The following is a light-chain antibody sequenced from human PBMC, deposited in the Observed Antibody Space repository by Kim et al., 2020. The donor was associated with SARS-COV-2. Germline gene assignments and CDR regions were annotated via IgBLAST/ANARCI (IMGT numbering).Light chain of an antibody. V-gene: IGKV1-5*03. CDR1: QKIDAW. CDR2: TAS. CDR3: QQYKTYPVT. J-gene: IGKJ4*01. Sequence: GDRVTITCRASQKIDAWLAWYQQKPGKAPKLLIYTASTLESGVPSRFSGSGSGTEFTLTISSLQPDDFATYYCQQYKTYPVTVGGGTKVDIK.